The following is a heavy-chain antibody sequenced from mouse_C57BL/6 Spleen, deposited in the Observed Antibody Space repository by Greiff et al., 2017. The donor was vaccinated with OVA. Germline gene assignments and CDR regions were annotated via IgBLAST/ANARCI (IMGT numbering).Heavy chain of an antibody. J-gene: IGHJ3*01. CDR1: GFTFSSYG. V-gene: IGHV5-6*01. CDR2: ISSGGSYT. D-gene: IGHD2-4*01. CDR3: AEYDYDGSY. Sequence: EVKVVESGGDLVKPGGSLKLSCAASGFTFSSYGMSWVRQTPDKRLEWVATISSGGSYTYYPDSVKGRFTISRDNAKNTLYLQMSSLKSEDTAMYYCAEYDYDGSYWGQGTLVTVSA.